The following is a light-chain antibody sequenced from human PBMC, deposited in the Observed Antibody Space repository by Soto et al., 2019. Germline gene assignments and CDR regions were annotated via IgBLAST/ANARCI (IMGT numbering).Light chain of an antibody. J-gene: IGLJ2*01. CDR1: XSDVGTYNL. CDR3: CSYAGISTFVV. CDR2: EGS. Sequence: QSALTQPASVSGSPGXXITISCTXXXSDVGTYNLVSWYQQHPGKAPKLMIYEGSKRPSGVSNRFSGSKSGNTASLTISGLQAEDEADYYCCSYAGISTFVVFGGGTKLTVL. V-gene: IGLV2-23*03.